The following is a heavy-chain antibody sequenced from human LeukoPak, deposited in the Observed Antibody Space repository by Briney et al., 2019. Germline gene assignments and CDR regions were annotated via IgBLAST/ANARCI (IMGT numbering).Heavy chain of an antibody. J-gene: IGHJ4*02. V-gene: IGHV3-30-3*01. CDR1: GFTFXXYA. Sequence: SGFTFXXYAMHWVRXAPGKGLEWVAVISYDGSNKYYADSVKGRFTISRDNSKNTLYLQMNSLRAEDTAVYYCARETSGWYFLDYWGQGTLVTVSS. CDR3: ARETSGWYFLDY. D-gene: IGHD6-19*01. CDR2: ISYDGSNK.